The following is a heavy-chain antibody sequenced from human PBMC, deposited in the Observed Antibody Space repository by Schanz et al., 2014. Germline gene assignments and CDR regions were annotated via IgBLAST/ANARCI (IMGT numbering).Heavy chain of an antibody. CDR2: VSHGGTYI. CDR1: GFTFSSYS. Sequence: EVLLVESGGGLVTPGESLRLSCAASGFTFSSYSMNWVRQAPGKGLEWVSSVSHGGTYIYYADSVRGRFTISRDNAKNPLFLQLHSLRADDTAVYYCARSPYYDLLTGQTHPRVDVRYFDLWGRGTLVTVSS. D-gene: IGHD3-9*01. V-gene: IGHV3-21*02. J-gene: IGHJ2*01. CDR3: ARSPYYDLLTGQTHPRVDVRYFDL.